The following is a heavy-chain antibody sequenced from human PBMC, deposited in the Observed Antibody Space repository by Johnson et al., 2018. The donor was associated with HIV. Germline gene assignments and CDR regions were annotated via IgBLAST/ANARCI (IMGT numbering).Heavy chain of an antibody. CDR2: ISWNSGSI. CDR1: GFTFDDYA. CDR3: TRDTYIHRVTVTESAFDI. V-gene: IGHV3-9*01. D-gene: IGHD4-11*01. Sequence: VQLVESGGGVVRPGGSLRVSCAASGFTFDDYAMHWVRQAPGKGLEWVSGISWNSGSIAYADSVKGRFTISRDNAKKSLYLQMNSLRAEDTALYYCTRDTYIHRVTVTESAFDIWGQGTMVSVSS. J-gene: IGHJ3*02.